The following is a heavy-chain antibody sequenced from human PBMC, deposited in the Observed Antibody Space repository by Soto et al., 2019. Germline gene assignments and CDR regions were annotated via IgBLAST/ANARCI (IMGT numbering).Heavy chain of an antibody. V-gene: IGHV1-69*02. D-gene: IGHD6-13*01. CDR1: GGTFSSYT. J-gene: IGHJ4*02. CDR2: IIPILGIA. CDR3: AMVGQQLVLLPRGYDC. Sequence: QVQLVQSGAEVKKPGSSVKVSCKASGGTFSSYTISWVRQAPGQGLEWMGRIIPILGIANYAQKFQGRVTITAYKSTRRDSMELSSLRAKDMAVYYCAMVGQQLVLLPRGYDCWGAGTLVTVS.